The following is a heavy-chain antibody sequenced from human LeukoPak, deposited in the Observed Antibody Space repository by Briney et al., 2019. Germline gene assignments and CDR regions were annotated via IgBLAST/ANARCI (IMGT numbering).Heavy chain of an antibody. J-gene: IGHJ6*02. CDR1: GYTFTGYY. V-gene: IGHV1-2*02. D-gene: IGHD6-19*01. CDR2: INPNSGGT. CDR3: ARVAVAGYYYGMDV. Sequence: APVKVSCKASGYTFTGYYMHWVRQAPGQGLEWMGWINPNSGGTNYAQKFQGRVTMTRDTSISTAYMELSRLRSDDTAVYYCARVAVAGYYYGMDVWGQGTTVTVSS.